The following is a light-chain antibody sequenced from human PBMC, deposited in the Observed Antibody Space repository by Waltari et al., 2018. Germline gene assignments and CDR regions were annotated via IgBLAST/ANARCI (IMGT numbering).Light chain of an antibody. CDR3: QQYNSHSPWT. V-gene: IGKV1-5*03. J-gene: IGKJ1*01. CDR1: QSVSSW. CDR2: QAS. Sequence: DIQMTKSPSTLSASVGDRVTITCRASQSVSSWLAWYQQKPGKAPNLLIYQASSLTRGVPSRFSGSGSGKEFTLTISSLQPDDFATYYCQQYNSHSPWTFGQGTKVEIK.